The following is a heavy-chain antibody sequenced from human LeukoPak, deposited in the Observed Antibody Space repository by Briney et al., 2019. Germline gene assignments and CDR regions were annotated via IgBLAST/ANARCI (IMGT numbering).Heavy chain of an antibody. Sequence: SETLSLTCTVSGGSISSYYWSWIRQPPGKGLEWIGYIYYSGSTNYNPSLKSRVTISVDTSKNQFSLKLSSVTAADTAVYYCARDQAQGHIVVVPAATRKNNWFDPWGQGTLVTVSS. CDR3: ARDQAQGHIVVVPAATRKNNWFDP. D-gene: IGHD2-2*01. V-gene: IGHV4-59*01. CDR2: IYYSGST. J-gene: IGHJ5*02. CDR1: GGSISSYY.